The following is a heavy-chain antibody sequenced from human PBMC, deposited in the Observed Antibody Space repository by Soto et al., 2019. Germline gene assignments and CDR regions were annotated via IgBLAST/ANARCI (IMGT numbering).Heavy chain of an antibody. Sequence: EVQLLESGGGFVQPGGSLRLSCAASGFSFSTYSMSWVRQAPGRGLEWVARISGSATATYYADSVKGRFTISRDNSKNTLHLQMNSLRTEDTALYYCVNLDLGYCTSRSCGDYWGQGTLVTVSS. CDR3: VNLDLGYCTSRSCGDY. V-gene: IGHV3-23*01. CDR1: GFSFSTYS. D-gene: IGHD2-2*01. CDR2: ISGSATAT. J-gene: IGHJ4*02.